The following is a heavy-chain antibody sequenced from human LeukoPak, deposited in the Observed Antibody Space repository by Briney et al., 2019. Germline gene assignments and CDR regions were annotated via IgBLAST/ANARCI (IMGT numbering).Heavy chain of an antibody. Sequence: GASVKVSRKASGYTFTSYDINWVRQATGQGLEWMGWMNPNSGNTGYAQKFQGRVTMTRSTSISTAYMELSSLRSEDTAVYYCARMGPRSPITIFGVVIQGGFDYWGQGTLVTVSS. CDR1: GYTFTSYD. CDR2: MNPNSGNT. V-gene: IGHV1-8*01. CDR3: ARMGPRSPITIFGVVIQGGFDY. D-gene: IGHD3-3*01. J-gene: IGHJ4*02.